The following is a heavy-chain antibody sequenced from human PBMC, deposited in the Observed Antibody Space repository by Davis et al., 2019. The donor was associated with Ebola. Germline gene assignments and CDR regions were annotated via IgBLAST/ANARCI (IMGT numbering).Heavy chain of an antibody. Sequence: MPSETLSLTCSVSGASISSYYWSWIRQPPGKGLEWIGYIYYSGSTNYNPSLKSRVTISVDTSKNQFSLKLSSVTAADTAVYYCARSGLYYDSRGFDPWGQGTLVTVSS. CDR3: ARSGLYYDSRGFDP. V-gene: IGHV4-59*08. D-gene: IGHD3-22*01. CDR1: GASISSYY. CDR2: IYYSGST. J-gene: IGHJ5*02.